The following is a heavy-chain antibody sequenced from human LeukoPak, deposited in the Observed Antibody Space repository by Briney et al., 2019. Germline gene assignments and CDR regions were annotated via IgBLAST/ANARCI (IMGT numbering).Heavy chain of an antibody. J-gene: IGHJ4*02. V-gene: IGHV4-59*01. CDR3: ATVNEGVVITGGYFDY. CDR1: GGSISNYY. Sequence: SETLSLTCTVSGGSISNYYWNWIRQPPGKGLEWIGYIYYTGSTNYNPSLKSRVTMSVDTSKNQFSLNLKSVTPEDTAVYYCATVNEGVVITGGYFDYWGQGTLVTVSS. D-gene: IGHD3-22*01. CDR2: IYYTGST.